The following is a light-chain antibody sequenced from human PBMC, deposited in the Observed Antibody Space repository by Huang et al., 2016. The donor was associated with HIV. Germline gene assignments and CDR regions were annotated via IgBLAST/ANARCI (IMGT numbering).Light chain of an antibody. CDR3: QQSHSTPYS. J-gene: IGKJ2*01. Sequence: DIQMTQSPSSLSASVGDRVTITCRASQSISDYFNWYQQKPGKAPKLLMCSASILQNGVPSRFSGSGSGTDFTLTISGLQSEDFASYYCQQSHSTPYSFGQGTKLEIK. V-gene: IGKV1-39*01. CDR1: QSISDY. CDR2: SAS.